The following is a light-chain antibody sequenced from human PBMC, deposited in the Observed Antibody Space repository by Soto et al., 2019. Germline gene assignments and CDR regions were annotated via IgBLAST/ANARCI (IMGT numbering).Light chain of an antibody. Sequence: EIVLTQSPGTLSLSPGESVTLSCRASQSVGRDYLAWFQHKPGQAPRLLVHHASTRATGVPDRFSGSGSGTDFTFTVSRLEPEDFAVYYCHQRQYWPPITFGQGTRLEIK. CDR3: HQRQYWPPIT. V-gene: IGKV3D-20*02. CDR1: QSVGRDY. J-gene: IGKJ5*01. CDR2: HAS.